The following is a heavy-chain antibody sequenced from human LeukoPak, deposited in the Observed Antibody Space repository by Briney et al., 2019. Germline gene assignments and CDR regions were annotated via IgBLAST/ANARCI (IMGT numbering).Heavy chain of an antibody. J-gene: IGHJ6*02. D-gene: IGHD3-22*01. Sequence: ASVTVSCKASGYTFTGYYMHWVRQAPGQGLEGMGWINPNSGGTNYAQKFQGWVTMTRDTSISTAYMELSRLRSDDTAVYYCARVRGSGYYLLGLDGMDVWGQGTTVTVSS. CDR1: GYTFTGYY. V-gene: IGHV1-2*04. CDR3: ARVRGSGYYLLGLDGMDV. CDR2: INPNSGGT.